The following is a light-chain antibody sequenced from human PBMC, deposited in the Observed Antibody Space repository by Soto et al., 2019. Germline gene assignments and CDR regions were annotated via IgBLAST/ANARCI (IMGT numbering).Light chain of an antibody. CDR3: SSYTSISTL. Sequence: QSALTQPASVSGSPEQSITISCTGISSDVGGYNYVSWYQQHPGKAPKLMIYDVSNRPSGVSNRFSGSKSGNTASLTISGLQADDEADYYCSSYTSISTLFGGGTQLTVL. J-gene: IGLJ7*01. V-gene: IGLV2-14*01. CDR1: SSDVGGYNY. CDR2: DVS.